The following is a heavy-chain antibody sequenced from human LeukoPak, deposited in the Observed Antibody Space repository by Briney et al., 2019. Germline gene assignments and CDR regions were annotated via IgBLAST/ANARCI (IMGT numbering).Heavy chain of an antibody. V-gene: IGHV1-69*05. Sequence: GASVKVSCKASGGTFSSYAISWVRQAPGQGLEWMGRIIPIFGTANYAQKFQGRVTITTDESTSTAYMELSSLRSEDTAVYYCARELSYEIDYWGQGTLVTVSS. CDR3: ARELSYEIDY. CDR1: GGTFSSYA. J-gene: IGHJ4*02. CDR2: IIPIFGTA. D-gene: IGHD5-18*01.